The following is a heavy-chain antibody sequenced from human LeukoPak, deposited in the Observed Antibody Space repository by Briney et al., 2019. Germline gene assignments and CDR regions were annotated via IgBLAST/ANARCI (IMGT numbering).Heavy chain of an antibody. CDR2: IYASGNT. Sequence: SETLSLTCSVSGASVSTTAYFWNWIAQPAGEGLEWIGRIYASGNTHYNPSLKSRVTMSLDTSKNQFSLTMNSVTAADSAVYFCASYREAYDLYPHGLDVWGRGTVVTVSS. J-gene: IGHJ3*01. V-gene: IGHV4-61*02. CDR3: ASYREAYDLYPHGLDV. CDR1: GASVSTTAYF. D-gene: IGHD5-24*01.